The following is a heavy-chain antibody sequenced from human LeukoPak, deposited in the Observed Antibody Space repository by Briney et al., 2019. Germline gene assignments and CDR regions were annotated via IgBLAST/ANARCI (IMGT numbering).Heavy chain of an antibody. CDR1: GFTFSSYG. CDR3: ARDTLPGEMATTLDY. CDR2: IWYDGSNK. V-gene: IGHV3-33*01. Sequence: GSLRLSCAASGFTFSSYGMHWVRQAPGKGLEWVAVIWYDGSNKYYADSVKGRFTISRDNSKNTLYLQMNSLRAEDTAVYYCARDTLPGEMATTLDYWGQGTLVTVSS. D-gene: IGHD5-24*01. J-gene: IGHJ4*02.